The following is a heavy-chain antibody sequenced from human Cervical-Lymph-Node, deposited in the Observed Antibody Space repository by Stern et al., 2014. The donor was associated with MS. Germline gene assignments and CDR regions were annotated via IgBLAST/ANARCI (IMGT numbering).Heavy chain of an antibody. CDR2: IIPIFGTA. D-gene: IGHD1-26*01. V-gene: IGHV1-69*01. CDR1: GGPFSSYA. Sequence: VQLVESAAEVKKPGSSGKVSCKASGGPFSSYAISWVRQAPGQGLDWLGGIIPIFGTANYAQKFQGRVTITADESTSTAYMELSSLRSEDTAVYYCARGELKEGLVRGMDVWGQGTTVTVSS. CDR3: ARGELKEGLVRGMDV. J-gene: IGHJ6*02.